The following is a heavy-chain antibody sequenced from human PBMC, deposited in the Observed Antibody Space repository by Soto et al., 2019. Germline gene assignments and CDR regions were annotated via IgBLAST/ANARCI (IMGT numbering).Heavy chain of an antibody. Sequence: GGSLTLSCAASGFTFSSYAMSWVRQAPGKGLEWVSAISGSGGSTYYADSVKGRFTISRDNSKNTLYLQMNSLRAEDTAVYYCAKIPRPYYYDSSGYKPPPDYWGQGTLVTVSS. CDR3: AKIPRPYYYDSSGYKPPPDY. D-gene: IGHD3-22*01. J-gene: IGHJ4*02. CDR2: ISGSGGST. V-gene: IGHV3-23*01. CDR1: GFTFSSYA.